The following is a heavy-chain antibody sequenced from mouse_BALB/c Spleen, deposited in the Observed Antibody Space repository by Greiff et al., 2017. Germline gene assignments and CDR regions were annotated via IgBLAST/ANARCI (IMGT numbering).Heavy chain of an antibody. D-gene: IGHD2-10*01. CDR3: ARDGAYYGNYGAY. CDR1: GFTFSDYY. J-gene: IGHJ3*01. V-gene: IGHV5-4*02. CDR2: ISDGGSYT. Sequence: EVMLVESGGGLVKPGGSLKLSCAASGFTFSDYYMYWVRQTPEKRLEWVATISDGGSYTYYPDSVKGRFTISRDNAKNNLYLQMSSLKSEDTAMYYCARDGAYYGNYGAYWGQGTLVTVSA.